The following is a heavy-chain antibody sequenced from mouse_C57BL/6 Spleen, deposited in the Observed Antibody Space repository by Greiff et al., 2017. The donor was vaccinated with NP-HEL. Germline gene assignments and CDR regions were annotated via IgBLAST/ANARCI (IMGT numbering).Heavy chain of an antibody. CDR1: GYTFTDYY. CDR3: AREGLYDGYPPEFAY. D-gene: IGHD2-3*01. CDR2: IYPNNGGN. Sequence: VQLKQSGPELVKPGASVKMSCKASGYTFTDYYMHWVKQSHGKSLEWIGYIYPNNGGNGYNQKFKGKATLTVDKSSSTAYMELRSLTSEDSAVYYCAREGLYDGYPPEFAYWGQGTLVTVSA. J-gene: IGHJ3*01. V-gene: IGHV1-34*01.